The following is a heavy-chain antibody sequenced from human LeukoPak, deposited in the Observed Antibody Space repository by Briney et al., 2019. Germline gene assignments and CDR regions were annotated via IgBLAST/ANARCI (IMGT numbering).Heavy chain of an antibody. D-gene: IGHD2-2*01. CDR2: ISYDGSNK. V-gene: IGHV3-30-3*01. CDR3: ARAYCSSTSCYHPPYYYGMDV. J-gene: IGHJ6*02. Sequence: GRSLRLSCAASGFTFSSYAMHWVRQAPGKGLEWVAVISYDGSNKYYADSVKGRFTIPRDNSKNTLYLQMNSLRAEDTAVYYCARAYCSSTSCYHPPYYYGMDVWGQGTTATVSS. CDR1: GFTFSSYA.